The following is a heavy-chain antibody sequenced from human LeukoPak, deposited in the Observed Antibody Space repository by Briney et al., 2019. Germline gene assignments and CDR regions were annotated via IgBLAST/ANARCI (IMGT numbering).Heavy chain of an antibody. CDR1: GFTFSSYA. V-gene: IGHV3-23*01. D-gene: IGHD2-2*01. J-gene: IGHJ6*03. CDR3: ARDRGSIVVVPAAIAYYYYYYYMDV. CDR2: ISGSGGST. Sequence: GGSLRPSCAASGFTFSSYAMSWVRQAPGKGLEWVSAISGSGGSTYYADSVKGRFTISRDNSKNTLYLQMSSLRAEDTAVYYCARDRGSIVVVPAAIAYYYYYYYMDVWGKGTTVTVSS.